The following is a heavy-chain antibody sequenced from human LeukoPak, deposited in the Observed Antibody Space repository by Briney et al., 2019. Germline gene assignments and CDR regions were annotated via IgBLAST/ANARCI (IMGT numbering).Heavy chain of an antibody. D-gene: IGHD1-26*01. CDR3: AKGSTYTGSLVDY. V-gene: IGHV3-23*01. CDR2: ISPGGGTT. Sequence: GGSLRLSCAASGFTVSGNYMSWVRQSPARGLEWVASISPGGGTTYYADYAKGRFIISRDNSNNTLFVQMNSLRAEDTAVYYCAKGSTYTGSLVDYWGQGTLVTVSS. J-gene: IGHJ4*02. CDR1: GFTVSGNY.